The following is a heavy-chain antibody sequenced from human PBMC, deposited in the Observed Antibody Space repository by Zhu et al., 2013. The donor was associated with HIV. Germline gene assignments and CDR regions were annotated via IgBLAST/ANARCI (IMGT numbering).Heavy chain of an antibody. CDR3: ARGTLRDSLGLPVVPAAIHGDFYYDMDV. D-gene: IGHD2-2*02. J-gene: IGHJ6*02. CDR1: GGTISNYS. Sequence: QVLLVQSGAELKKPGTSVKVSCKASGGTISNYSITWVRQAPGQGLEWMGGIIPIFRTADYTQKFQGRVTITADDSMSTAYMELSSLRSDDTAVYYCARGTLRDSLGLPVVPAAIHGDFYYDMDVWGQGTTVTVSS. V-gene: IGHV1-69*01. CDR2: IIPIFRTA.